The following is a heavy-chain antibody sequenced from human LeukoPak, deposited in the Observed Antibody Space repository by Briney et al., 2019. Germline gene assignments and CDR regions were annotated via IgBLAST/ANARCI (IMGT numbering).Heavy chain of an antibody. D-gene: IGHD4-23*01. J-gene: IGHJ1*01. CDR3: ARYLDYGGNSRVFQH. Sequence: PSETLSLTCAVYGGSLSAYYWTWIRQPPGKGLEWVGEINHGGSTNYNPSLKSRVTISIDTSKNQFSLKLSSVTAADTAFYYCARYLDYGGNSRVFQHWGQGTLVTVSS. CDR2: INHGGST. CDR1: GGSLSAYY. V-gene: IGHV4-34*01.